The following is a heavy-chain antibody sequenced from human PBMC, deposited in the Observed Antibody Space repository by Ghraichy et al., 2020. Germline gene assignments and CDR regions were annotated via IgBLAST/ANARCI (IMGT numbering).Heavy chain of an antibody. Sequence: GSLRLSCTVSGGSTSGYYWSWIRQPPGKGLEWIAYKYFSGSTNFNPSLKSRVTISVDTSKSQISLKLTSVTAADTAVYYCVRGRGGSGSYYDIWGQGSLVTVSS. J-gene: IGHJ4*02. CDR1: GGSTSGYY. CDR2: KYFSGST. V-gene: IGHV4-59*01. CDR3: VRGRGGSGSYYDI. D-gene: IGHD3-10*01.